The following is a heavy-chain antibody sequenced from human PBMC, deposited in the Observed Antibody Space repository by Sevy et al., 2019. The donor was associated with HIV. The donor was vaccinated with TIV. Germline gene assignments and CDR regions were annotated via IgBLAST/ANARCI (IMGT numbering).Heavy chain of an antibody. V-gene: IGHV3-21*01. Sequence: GSLRLSCAASGFTFSSYSMNWVRQAPGKGLEWVSSISSSSSYIYYADSVKGRFTISRDNAKNSLYLQMNSLRAEDTAVYYCARSVVIRLPRGGYFDYWGQGTLVTVSS. CDR2: ISSSSSYI. CDR1: GFTFSSYS. J-gene: IGHJ4*02. CDR3: ARSVVIRLPRGGYFDY. D-gene: IGHD2-21*01.